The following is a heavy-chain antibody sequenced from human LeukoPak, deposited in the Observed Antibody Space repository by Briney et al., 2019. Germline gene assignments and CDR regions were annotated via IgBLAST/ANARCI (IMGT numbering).Heavy chain of an antibody. J-gene: IGHJ6*03. CDR2: ISAYIGNT. D-gene: IGHD3-3*01. V-gene: IGHV1-18*01. CDR3: ARGGPLYDFWTDYYYYYYMDV. CDR1: GYTFTSYG. Sequence: GASVKVSCKASGYTFTSYGISWVRQAPGQGLEWMGWISAYIGNTNYAQKLQGRVTMTTDTSTSTAYMELRSLRSDDTAVYYCARGGPLYDFWTDYYYYYYMDVWGKGTTVTVSS.